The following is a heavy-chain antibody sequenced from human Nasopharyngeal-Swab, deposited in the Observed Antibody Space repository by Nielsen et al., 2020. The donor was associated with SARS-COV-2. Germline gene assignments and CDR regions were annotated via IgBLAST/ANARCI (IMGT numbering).Heavy chain of an antibody. Sequence: SVKVSCKASGDTFIKHAIMWVRQAPGQGLEWMGGVMPLFSTQYAQKFQDRLTISADESTTTAYMELRSLRLEDTAVYFCARVRSSGWFEALDAWGQGTLVTVSS. CDR2: VMPLFSTQ. CDR3: ARVRSSGWFEALDA. V-gene: IGHV1-69*13. D-gene: IGHD6-19*01. J-gene: IGHJ3*01. CDR1: GDTFIKHA.